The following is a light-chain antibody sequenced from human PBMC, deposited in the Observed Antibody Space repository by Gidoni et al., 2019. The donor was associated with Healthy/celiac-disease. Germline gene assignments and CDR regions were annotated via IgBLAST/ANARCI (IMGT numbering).Light chain of an antibody. V-gene: IGKV1-5*01. CDR2: DAS. CDR1: QSISSW. J-gene: IGKJ1*01. CDR3: QQYNSYSCT. Sequence: DIQMTQSPSTLPASVGDRVTITCRASQSISSWLAWYQQKPGKAPKLLIYDASSLESGVPSRFSGSGSGTEFTLTISCLQPDDFATYYCQQYNSYSCTFGQGTKVEIK.